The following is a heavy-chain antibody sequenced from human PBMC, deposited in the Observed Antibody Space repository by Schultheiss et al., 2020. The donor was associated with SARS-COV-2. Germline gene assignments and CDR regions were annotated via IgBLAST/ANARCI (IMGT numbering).Heavy chain of an antibody. CDR2: IYYSGCT. CDR1: GGSISSGGYY. D-gene: IGHD3-22*01. Sequence: SETLSLTSTVSGGSISSGGYYWSWIRQHPGKGLEWIGYIYYSGCTNYNPSLKSRVTISVDTSKNQFSLKLSSVTAADPAVYYCAREIDAIDSSGHWFDHWGQGTLVTVSS. V-gene: IGHV4-61*08. J-gene: IGHJ5*02. CDR3: AREIDAIDSSGHWFDH.